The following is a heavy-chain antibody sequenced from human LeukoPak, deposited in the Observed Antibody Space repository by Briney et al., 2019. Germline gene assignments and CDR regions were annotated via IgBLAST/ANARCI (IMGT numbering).Heavy chain of an antibody. Sequence: PSETLSLTCTVSGGSISSSTYYWGWIRQPPGKGLEWIGSIYYIGSTYYNPSLKSRVTISIDTSKNQFSLKLSSVTAADTAVYYCARPSYSSGWYWGQGTLVTVSS. CDR3: ARPSYSSGWY. J-gene: IGHJ4*02. CDR2: IYYIGST. V-gene: IGHV4-39*01. D-gene: IGHD6-19*01. CDR1: GGSISSSTYY.